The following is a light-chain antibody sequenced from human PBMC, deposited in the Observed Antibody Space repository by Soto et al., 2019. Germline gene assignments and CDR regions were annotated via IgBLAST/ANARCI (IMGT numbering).Light chain of an antibody. J-gene: IGLJ3*02. V-gene: IGLV1-40*01. Sequence: QLVLTQPPSVSGAPGQRVTISCTGSSSNIGAGYDVHWYQQLPGTAPKLLIYGNSNRPSGVPDRFSGSKSGTSASLAITGRQAEDEGDYYCQSYDSSLSGSVFGGGTKLTVL. CDR1: SSNIGAGYD. CDR3: QSYDSSLSGSV. CDR2: GNS.